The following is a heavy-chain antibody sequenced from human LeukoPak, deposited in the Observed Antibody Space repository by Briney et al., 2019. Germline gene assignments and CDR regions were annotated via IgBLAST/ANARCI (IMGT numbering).Heavy chain of an antibody. Sequence: GGSLRLSCAASGFTFSSYWMSWVRQAPGKGLEWVANIKQDGSEKYYVDSVKGRFTISRDNAKNSLYLQMNSLGAEDTAVYYCARAIVVVVAATCHLDYWGQGTLVTVSS. CDR2: IKQDGSEK. D-gene: IGHD2-15*01. V-gene: IGHV3-7*01. J-gene: IGHJ4*02. CDR1: GFTFSSYW. CDR3: ARAIVVVVAATCHLDY.